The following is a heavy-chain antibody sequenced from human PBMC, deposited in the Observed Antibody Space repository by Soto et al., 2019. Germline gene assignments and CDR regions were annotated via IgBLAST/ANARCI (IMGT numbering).Heavy chain of an antibody. CDR1: GGSVSSGSYY. CDR3: ARGVAVAGTEY. V-gene: IGHV4-61*01. CDR2: IYYRGST. Sequence: QVQLQESGPGLVKPSETLSLTCTVSGGSVSSGSYYWSWIRQPPGKGLEWIGYIYYRGSTNYNPSLRSRVTISVDTSKNQCSLKLSTVTAADTAVYYCARGVAVAGTEYWGQGTLVTVSS. J-gene: IGHJ4*02. D-gene: IGHD6-19*01.